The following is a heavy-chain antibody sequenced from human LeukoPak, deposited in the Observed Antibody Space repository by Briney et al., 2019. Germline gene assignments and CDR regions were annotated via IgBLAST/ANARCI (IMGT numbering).Heavy chain of an antibody. CDR1: GGSISSYY. CDR3: ATAPAGDSSRRYYFDY. D-gene: IGHD3-22*01. V-gene: IGHV4-59*01. J-gene: IGHJ4*02. CDR2: IYYSGST. Sequence: PSETLSLTCTVSGGSISSYYWNWIRQPPGKGLEWIGYIYYSGSTNYNPSLKSRVTISVDTSKNHFSLKLSSVTAADTAVYYCATAPAGDSSRRYYFDYWGQGTLVTVSS.